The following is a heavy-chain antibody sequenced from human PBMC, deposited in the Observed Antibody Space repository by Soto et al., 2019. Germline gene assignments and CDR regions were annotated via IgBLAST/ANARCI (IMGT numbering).Heavy chain of an antibody. CDR2: VYNSGST. J-gene: IGHJ1*01. V-gene: IGHV4-59*12. CDR3: AGGSSLCWECFHH. Sequence: SETLSLTCAVYGGSFGSYYWSWIRQPPGKGLEYIGHVYNSGSTIHSPSLKSRATISVDTSKNQFSLKLTSVTAADTAVYYCAGGSSLCWECFHHWGQGILVTVSS. CDR1: GGSFGSYY. D-gene: IGHD2-2*01.